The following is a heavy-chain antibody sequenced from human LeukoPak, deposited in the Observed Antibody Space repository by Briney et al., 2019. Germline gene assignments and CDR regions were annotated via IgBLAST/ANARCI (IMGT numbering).Heavy chain of an antibody. CDR2: ISDSGGNT. J-gene: IGHJ4*02. Sequence: GESLKISCATSGFTFSCYAMSWVRPAPGEGLELGSAISDSGGNTYYAASVRGRFTSSRDNSKNTLYLQMNSLKAEATALYYCAKGTGWYPHYFDYWGQGTLVTVSS. CDR1: GFTFSCYA. D-gene: IGHD6-19*01. V-gene: IGHV3-23*01. CDR3: AKGTGWYPHYFDY.